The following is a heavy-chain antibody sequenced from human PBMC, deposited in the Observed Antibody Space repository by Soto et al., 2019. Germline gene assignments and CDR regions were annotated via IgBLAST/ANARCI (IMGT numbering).Heavy chain of an antibody. CDR3: TREGTFGSGSNEAWFDP. D-gene: IGHD6-25*01. CDR2: IWYDGSKE. CDR1: GFTFSSFG. Sequence: QEQLAESGGGVVQPGTSLRLSCTASGFTFSSFGMNWVRQAPGKGLEWVALIWYDGSKEYYADSVKGRFTISRDDSKNTLYVQMDSLRAEETAVYYCTREGTFGSGSNEAWFDPWGQGTLVTVSS. J-gene: IGHJ5*02. V-gene: IGHV3-33*08.